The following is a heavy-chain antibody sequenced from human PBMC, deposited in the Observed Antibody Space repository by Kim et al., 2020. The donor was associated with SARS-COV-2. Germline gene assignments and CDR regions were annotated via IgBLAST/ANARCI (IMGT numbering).Heavy chain of an antibody. CDR1: GFTFSSYG. D-gene: IGHD5-18*01. CDR3: ATLYSYGNYYYYGMDV. Sequence: GGSLRLSCAASGFTFSSYGMHWVRQAPGKGLEWVAVISYDGSNKYYADSVKGRFTISRDNSKNTLYLQMNSLGAEDTAVYYCATLYSYGNYYYYGMDVWGQGTTVTVS. V-gene: IGHV3-30*03. CDR2: ISYDGSNK. J-gene: IGHJ6*02.